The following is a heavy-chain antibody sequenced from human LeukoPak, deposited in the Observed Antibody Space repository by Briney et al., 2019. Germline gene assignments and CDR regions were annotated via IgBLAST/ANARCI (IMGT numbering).Heavy chain of an antibody. CDR1: GGTFSSYA. D-gene: IGHD6-19*01. Sequence: GSSVKVSCKASGGTFSSYAISWVRQATGQGLEWMGRIIPIFGTANYAQKFQGRVTITTDESTSTAYMELSSLRSEDTAVYYCAGQGLEPRYSSGWDWGQGTLVTVSS. J-gene: IGHJ4*02. V-gene: IGHV1-69*05. CDR3: AGQGLEPRYSSGWD. CDR2: IIPIFGTA.